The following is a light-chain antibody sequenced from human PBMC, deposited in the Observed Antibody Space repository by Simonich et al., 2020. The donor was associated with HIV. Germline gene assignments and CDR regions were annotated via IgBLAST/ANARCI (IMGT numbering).Light chain of an antibody. V-gene: IGKV4-1*01. CDR1: QSILYRFNNKNY. CDR3: QQRSNWPPLT. Sequence: DIVMTQSPDSLAVSLGERATINCKSSQSILYRFNNKNYLGLYQQKPGQSPKLLIYWASTRESGVPDRFSGSGSGTDFTLTISSLQAEDFAVYYCQQRSNWPPLTFGGGTKVEIK. CDR2: WAS. J-gene: IGKJ4*01.